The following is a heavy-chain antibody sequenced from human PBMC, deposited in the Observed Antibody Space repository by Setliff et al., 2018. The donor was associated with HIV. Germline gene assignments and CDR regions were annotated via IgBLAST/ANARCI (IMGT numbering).Heavy chain of an antibody. V-gene: IGHV1-2*06. CDR3: ASKVFCTNGVCLDAFDI. Sequence: ASVKVSCKASGYTFTAYYMHWVRQAPGQGLEWMGRIIPNSGGTNYAQKFQGRVTMTRDTSISTAYMELSGLRSDDTAVYYCASKVFCTNGVCLDAFDIWGHGTMVTVSS. CDR2: IIPNSGGT. D-gene: IGHD2-8*01. J-gene: IGHJ3*02. CDR1: GYTFTAYY.